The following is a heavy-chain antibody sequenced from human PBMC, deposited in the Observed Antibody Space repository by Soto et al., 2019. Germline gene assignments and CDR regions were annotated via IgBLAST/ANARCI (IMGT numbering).Heavy chain of an antibody. Sequence: QVQLVQSGAEVKKPGSSVKVSCKASGGAFSDYAFSWVRQAPGQGLEWLGGIMPIFRAPDYAQKFQGRVTITADEFTRTGYMEMNRLRSEDTAVYYCASWLKGPDIGNYYYGMDVWGQGTTVTVS. V-gene: IGHV1-69*12. CDR1: GGAFSDYA. D-gene: IGHD2-15*01. J-gene: IGHJ6*02. CDR2: IMPIFRAP. CDR3: ASWLKGPDIGNYYYGMDV.